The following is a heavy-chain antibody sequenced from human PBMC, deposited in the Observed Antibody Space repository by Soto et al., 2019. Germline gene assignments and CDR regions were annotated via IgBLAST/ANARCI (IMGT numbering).Heavy chain of an antibody. D-gene: IGHD6-6*01. J-gene: IGHJ6*02. Sequence: QVQLVQSGAEVKKPGSSVKVSCKASGGTFSSYAISWVRQAPGQGLEWMGGIIPIFGTANYAQKFQGRVTIAADESTSTAYMELSSRRSEDTAVYYCARGNSAARDYYYYYGMDVWGQGTTVTVSS. CDR2: IIPIFGTA. V-gene: IGHV1-69*12. CDR3: ARGNSAARDYYYYYGMDV. CDR1: GGTFSSYA.